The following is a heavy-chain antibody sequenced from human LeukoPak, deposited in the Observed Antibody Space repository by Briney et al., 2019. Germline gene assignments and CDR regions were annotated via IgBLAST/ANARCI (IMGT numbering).Heavy chain of an antibody. V-gene: IGHV6-1*01. CDR1: GDSVSSNSAA. D-gene: IGHD6-25*01. CDR3: ARTLPAADYAWFVT. J-gene: IGHJ5*02. Sequence: SQTLSLTCAISGDSVSSNSAAWNWIRQSPSRGLEWLGRTYYRSKWFNDYARSVKGRITFNPDTSKSQFSLRLNSVTPEDTAVYYCARTLPAADYAWFVTWGQGTLVSVSS. CDR2: TYYRSKWFN.